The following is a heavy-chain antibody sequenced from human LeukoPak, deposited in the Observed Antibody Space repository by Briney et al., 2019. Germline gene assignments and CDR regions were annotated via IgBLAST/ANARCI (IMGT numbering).Heavy chain of an antibody. CDR3: ARTMVRGVITPSSYGMDV. CDR2: ISGSGAST. V-gene: IGHV3-23*01. CDR1: RFTFSSYA. Sequence: GGSLTLSCAASRFTFSSYAMSWVRQAPGNGREWVSAISGSGASTYYADSVKGRFTISRDNSKNTLYLQMNSLRAEDTAVYYCARTMVRGVITPSSYGMDVWGQGTTVTVSS. D-gene: IGHD3-10*01. J-gene: IGHJ6*02.